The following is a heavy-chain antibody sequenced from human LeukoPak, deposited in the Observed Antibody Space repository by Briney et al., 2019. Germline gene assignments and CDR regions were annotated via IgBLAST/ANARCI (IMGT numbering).Heavy chain of an antibody. CDR1: GGSISSSSYY. CDR2: IYYSGST. CDR3: ARESGDIVVVPAAKYYFDY. D-gene: IGHD2-2*01. J-gene: IGHJ4*02. Sequence: SETLSLTCTVSGGSISSSSYYWGWIRQPPGKGLEWIGSIYYSGSTYYNPSLKSRVTISVDTSKNQFSLKLSSVTAADTAVYYCARESGDIVVVPAAKYYFDYWGQGTLVTVSS. V-gene: IGHV4-39*02.